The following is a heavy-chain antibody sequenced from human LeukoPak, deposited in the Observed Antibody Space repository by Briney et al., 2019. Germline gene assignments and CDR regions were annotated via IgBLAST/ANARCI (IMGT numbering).Heavy chain of an antibody. CDR1: GFSISFSN. CDR3: ARDRDSSGLYGGADL. CDR2: ISSTNGHT. J-gene: IGHJ5*02. V-gene: IGHV3-21*03. Sequence: GGSLRLSCAASGFSISFSNMNWVRQAPGKGLEWVSYISSTNGHTYYADSVNGRFTISRDTAKNSLYLQMNSLRVEDTAIYFCARDRDSSGLYGGADLWGQGVLVTVSA. D-gene: IGHD6-19*01.